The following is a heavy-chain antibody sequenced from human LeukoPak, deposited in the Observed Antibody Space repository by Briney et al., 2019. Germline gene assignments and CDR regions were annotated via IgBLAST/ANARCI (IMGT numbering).Heavy chain of an antibody. CDR2: IFYSGST. D-gene: IGHD5-18*01. CDR1: GGSISTSSYY. V-gene: IGHV4-39*07. CDR3: ASGYRVYYYYMDV. J-gene: IGHJ6*03. Sequence: SETLSLTCTVSGGSISTSSYYWGWVRQPPGKGLEWIGNIFYSGSTYYSPSLKSRVTIPLDTSRNQFSLKLSSVTAADTAVYYCASGYRVYYYYMDVWGKGTTVTVSS.